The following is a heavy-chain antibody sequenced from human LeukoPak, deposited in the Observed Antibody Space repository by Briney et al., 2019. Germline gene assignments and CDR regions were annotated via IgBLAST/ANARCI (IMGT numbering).Heavy chain of an antibody. CDR3: ARRGANSGSYSHFDL. CDR2: IYYSGST. D-gene: IGHD1-26*01. V-gene: IGHV4-59*01. CDR1: GRPISSSC. Sequence: SETLSLTCTVSGRPISSSCWSWIRQPPGKGLDWIGHIYYSGSTNYNPSLKSRVTISVDTSKNQFSLKLSSVTAADTAVYSCARRGANSGSYSHFDLWGRGTLVTVSA. J-gene: IGHJ2*01.